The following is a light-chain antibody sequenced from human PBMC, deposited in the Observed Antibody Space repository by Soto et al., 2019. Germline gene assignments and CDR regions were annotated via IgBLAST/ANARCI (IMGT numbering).Light chain of an antibody. Sequence: QSALTQPASVSGSPGQSITISCTGTSSDVSGYNYVSWYQQHPGKAPKLMIYDVSNRPSGVSNRFPGSKSGNTASLTISGLQAEDEADYYCSSYTSSSTYVFGTGTRSPS. J-gene: IGLJ1*01. CDR2: DVS. CDR3: SSYTSSSTYV. V-gene: IGLV2-14*01. CDR1: SSDVSGYNY.